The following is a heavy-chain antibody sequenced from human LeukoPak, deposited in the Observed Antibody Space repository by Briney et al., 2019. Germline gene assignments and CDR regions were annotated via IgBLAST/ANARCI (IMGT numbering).Heavy chain of an antibody. CDR3: ARVRGGCSSTSCYRWFDP. V-gene: IGHV1-69*05. D-gene: IGHD2-2*02. J-gene: IGHJ5*02. CDR2: IIPIFGTA. CDR1: GGTFSGYA. Sequence: VASVKVSCKASGGTFSGYAISWVRQAPGQGLEWMGGIIPIFGTANYAQKFQGRVTITTDESTSTAYMELSSLRSEDTAVYYCARVRGGCSSTSCYRWFDPWGQGTLVTVSS.